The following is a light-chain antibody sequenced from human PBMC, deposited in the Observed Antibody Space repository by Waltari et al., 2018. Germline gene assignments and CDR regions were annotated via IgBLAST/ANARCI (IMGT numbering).Light chain of an antibody. V-gene: IGKV3-20*01. Sequence: EIVLTQSPGTLSLSPGDRATLSCRASQSVRRSLTWYQQKPGQAPRLLIYDTSTRATGIPDRFSGSGSGTDFSLTISRLEPEDFAVYYCQEYVNLPATFGQGP. J-gene: IGKJ1*01. CDR2: DTS. CDR3: QEYVNLPAT. CDR1: QSVRRS.